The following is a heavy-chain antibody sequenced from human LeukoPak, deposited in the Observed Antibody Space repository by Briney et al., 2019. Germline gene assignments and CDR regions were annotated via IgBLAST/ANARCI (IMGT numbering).Heavy chain of an antibody. CDR2: ISGSGGST. J-gene: IGHJ2*01. V-gene: IGHV3-23*01. CDR1: GFTFSSYG. D-gene: IGHD3-22*01. Sequence: GGSLRLSCAASGFTFSSYGMSWVRQAPGKGLEWVSAISGSGGSTYYADSVKGRFTISRDNSKNTLYLQMNSLRAEDTAVYYCAKDRDYYDSSGQNYPLGWYFDLWGRGTLVTVSS. CDR3: AKDRDYYDSSGQNYPLGWYFDL.